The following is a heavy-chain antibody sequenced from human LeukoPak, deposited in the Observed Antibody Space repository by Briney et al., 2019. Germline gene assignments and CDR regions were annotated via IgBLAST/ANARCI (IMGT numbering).Heavy chain of an antibody. J-gene: IGHJ6*02. V-gene: IGHV3-7*01. CDR1: GFTFSSNW. Sequence: PGGSLRLSCGASGFTFSSNWMSWVRQAPGKGLEWVANXXXDGSEKYYVDSVKGRFTISRDNAKNSLYLQMNSLRVEDTAVYYCARVPAVRGVIDYYYGMDVWGQGTTVTVSS. CDR2: XXXDGSEK. CDR3: ARVPAVRGVIDYYYGMDV. D-gene: IGHD3-10*01.